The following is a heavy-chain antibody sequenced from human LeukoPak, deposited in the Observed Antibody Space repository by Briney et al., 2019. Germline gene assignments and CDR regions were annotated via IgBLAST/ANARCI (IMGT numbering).Heavy chain of an antibody. CDR3: ARVDYDILTGLDY. Sequence: SETLSLTCAVYGGSFSGYYWSWIRQPPGKGLEWIGEIYHSGSTNYNPSLKSRVTISVDKSKNQFSLKLSSVTAADTAVYYCARVDYDILTGLDYWGQGTLVTVSS. CDR2: IYHSGST. J-gene: IGHJ4*02. D-gene: IGHD3-9*01. CDR1: GGSFSGYY. V-gene: IGHV4-34*01.